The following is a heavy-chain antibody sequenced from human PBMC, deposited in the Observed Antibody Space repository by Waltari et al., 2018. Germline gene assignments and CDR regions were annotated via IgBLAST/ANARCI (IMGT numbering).Heavy chain of an antibody. CDR2: ISYDGSNK. CDR3: AKVKEWELDYYYYYMDV. V-gene: IGHV3-30*18. D-gene: IGHD1-26*01. Sequence: QVQLVESGGGVVQPGRSLRLSCAASGFTFSSYGMHWVRQGPGKGLEWVAVISYDGSNKYYADSVKGRFTISRDNSKNTLYLQMNSLRAEDTAVYYCAKVKEWELDYYYYYMDVWGKGTTVTVSS. J-gene: IGHJ6*03. CDR1: GFTFSSYG.